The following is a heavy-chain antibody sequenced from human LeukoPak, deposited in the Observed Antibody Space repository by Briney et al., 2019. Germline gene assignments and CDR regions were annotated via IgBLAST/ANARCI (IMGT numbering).Heavy chain of an antibody. CDR1: GFTFSSYS. D-gene: IGHD3-3*01. CDR3: ARYYDFWSGYSSG. CDR2: ISSSSSTI. Sequence: GGSLRLSCAASGFTFSSYSMNWVRQAPGKGLEWVSYISSSSSTIYYADSVKGRFTISRDNAKNSLYLQMNSLRAEDTAVYYCARYYDFWSGYSSGWGQGTLVTVSS. V-gene: IGHV3-48*01. J-gene: IGHJ4*02.